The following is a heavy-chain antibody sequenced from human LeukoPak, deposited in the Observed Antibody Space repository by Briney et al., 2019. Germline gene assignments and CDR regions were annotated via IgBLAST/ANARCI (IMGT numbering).Heavy chain of an antibody. V-gene: IGHV3-23*01. CDR1: GFTFSSYA. CDR2: ISGSGGST. Sequence: PGGSLRLSCAASGFTFSSYAMSWVRQAPGKGLEWVSAISGSGGSTYYADSVKGRFTISRDNSKNTLHLQMNSLRAEDTAVYYCAKSNDYGDYGGGDYWGQGTLVTVSS. J-gene: IGHJ4*02. CDR3: AKSNDYGDYGGGDY. D-gene: IGHD4-17*01.